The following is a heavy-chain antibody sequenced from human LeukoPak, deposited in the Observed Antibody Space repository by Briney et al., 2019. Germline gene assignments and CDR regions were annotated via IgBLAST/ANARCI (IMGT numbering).Heavy chain of an antibody. D-gene: IGHD6-6*01. CDR2: INPNSGGT. V-gene: IGHV1-2*02. CDR3: ATLLTSEYSISWSAFDY. CDR1: GYTFTGYY. Sequence: ASVKVSCKASGYTFTGYYMHWVRQAPGQGLEWMGWINPNSGGTNYAQKFQGRVTMTRDTSISTAYMELSRLRSDDTAVYYCATLLTSEYSISWSAFDYWGQGTLVTVSS. J-gene: IGHJ4*02.